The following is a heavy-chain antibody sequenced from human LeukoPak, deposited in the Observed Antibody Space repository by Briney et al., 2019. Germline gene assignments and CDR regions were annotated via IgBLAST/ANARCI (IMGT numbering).Heavy chain of an antibody. CDR2: IKQDGSEK. D-gene: IGHD3-22*01. CDR3: ARTLYSHDSSGRWGY. J-gene: IGHJ4*02. V-gene: IGHV3-7*01. Sequence: GGSLRLSCAASGFTFSSYWMSWVRQAPGKGLEWVANIKQDGSEKYYVDSVKGRFTISRDNAKNSLYLQMNSLRAEDTAVYYCARTLYSHDSSGRWGYWGQGTLVTVSS. CDR1: GFTFSSYW.